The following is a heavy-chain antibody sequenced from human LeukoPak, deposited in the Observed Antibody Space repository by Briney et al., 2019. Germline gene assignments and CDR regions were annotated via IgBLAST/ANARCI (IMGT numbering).Heavy chain of an antibody. Sequence: PGRSLRLSCAASGFTFSSCGMHWVRQAPGKGLEWVAVIWYDGSNKYYADSVKGRFTISRDNSKNTLYLQMNSLRAEDTAVYYCARDPTDYGDQPGYWGQGTLVTVSS. D-gene: IGHD4-17*01. CDR1: GFTFSSCG. J-gene: IGHJ4*02. CDR3: ARDPTDYGDQPGY. CDR2: IWYDGSNK. V-gene: IGHV3-33*01.